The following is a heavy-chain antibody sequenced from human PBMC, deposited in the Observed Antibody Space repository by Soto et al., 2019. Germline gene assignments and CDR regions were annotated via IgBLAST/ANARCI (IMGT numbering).Heavy chain of an antibody. CDR3: ARDRWITTRHMDV. D-gene: IGHD4-4*01. CDR1: GYTLTDTG. V-gene: IGHV1-3*01. J-gene: IGHJ6*03. CDR2: INPGNGDT. Sequence: QVQVVQSGAEVKKPGASVRLSCKASGYTLTDTGLHWVRQAPGQSLEWMGWINPGNGDTKHSQNFQGRVTMTMDTSANTVYMDLSSLESEDTAVYYCARDRWITTRHMDVWGKGSTVTVCS.